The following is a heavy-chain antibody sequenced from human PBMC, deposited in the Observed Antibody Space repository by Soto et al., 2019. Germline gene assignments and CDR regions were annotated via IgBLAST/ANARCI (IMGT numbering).Heavy chain of an antibody. J-gene: IGHJ6*02. V-gene: IGHV1-46*01. CDR1: GYTFTSYY. CDR2: INPSGGST. CDR3: AREARVAAAGNGMDV. Sequence: ASVKVSCKASGYTFTSYYMHRVRQAPGQGLEWMGIINPSGGSTSYAQKFQGRVTMTRDTSTSTVYMELSSLRSEDTAVYYCAREARVAAAGNGMDVWGQGTTVTVSS. D-gene: IGHD6-13*01.